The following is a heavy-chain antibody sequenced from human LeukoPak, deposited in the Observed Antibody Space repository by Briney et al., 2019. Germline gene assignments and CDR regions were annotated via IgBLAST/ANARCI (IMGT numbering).Heavy chain of an antibody. Sequence: GGSLRLSCAASGFTFSSYSMNWVRQAPGKGLEWVSYISSSSSTIYYADSVKGRFTISRDNAKNSLYLQMNSLRAEDTAVYYCARGSYMGVPAVWGKGTTVTVSS. CDR3: ARGSYMGVPAV. CDR1: GFTFSSYS. V-gene: IGHV3-48*01. D-gene: IGHD2-15*01. J-gene: IGHJ6*04. CDR2: ISSSSSTI.